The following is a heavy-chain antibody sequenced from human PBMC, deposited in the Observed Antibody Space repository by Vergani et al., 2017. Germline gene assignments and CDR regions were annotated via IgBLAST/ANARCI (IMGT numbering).Heavy chain of an antibody. D-gene: IGHD1-26*01. V-gene: IGHV3-9*01. CDR3: AKAVGGSYSKYYFDY. J-gene: IGHJ4*02. CDR1: GFTFDDYA. CDR2: ISWNSGSI. Sequence: EVQLVESGGGLVQPGRSLRLSGAASGFTFDDYAMHWVRQAPGKGLEWVSGISWNSGSIGYADSVKGRFTISRDNSKNTLYLQMNSLRAEDTAVYYCAKAVGGSYSKYYFDYWGQGTLVTVSS.